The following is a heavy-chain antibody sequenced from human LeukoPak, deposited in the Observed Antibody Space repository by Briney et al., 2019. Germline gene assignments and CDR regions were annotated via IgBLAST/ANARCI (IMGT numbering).Heavy chain of an antibody. CDR2: INSDGSST. J-gene: IGHJ5*02. D-gene: IGHD6-13*01. CDR3: ARLMSVAAAWFDP. Sequence: GGSLRLSCAASGFSFSSYWMHWVCQTPGRGLMWVSRINSDGSSTTYADSVKGRFTISRDNAKNTLYLQMNSLRAEDTAVYYCARLMSVAAAWFDPWGQGTLVTVSS. V-gene: IGHV3-74*01. CDR1: GFSFSSYW.